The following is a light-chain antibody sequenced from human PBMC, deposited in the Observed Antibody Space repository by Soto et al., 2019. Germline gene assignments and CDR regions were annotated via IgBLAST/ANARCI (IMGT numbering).Light chain of an antibody. CDR2: GAS. Sequence: EIVLTQSPGTLSLSPGEIATLSFSASQSVSSSNLAWYQQKPGQPPRLLIYGASSRATGIAPRFRGSGSGTDFTLTISSVEPEDFAVYICQQRSNWPPTFGQGTRLEIK. CDR1: QSVSSSN. CDR3: QQRSNWPPT. V-gene: IGKV3D-20*02. J-gene: IGKJ5*01.